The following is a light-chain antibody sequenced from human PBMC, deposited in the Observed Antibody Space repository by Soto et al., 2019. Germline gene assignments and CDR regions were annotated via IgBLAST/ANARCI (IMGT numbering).Light chain of an antibody. V-gene: IGLV2-14*01. CDR3: SSYTSSGTLYV. Sequence: QSVLTQPASVSGCPGQSITISCTGTSSDVGGYNYVSWYQQHPGKAPKLMIYDVSNRPSGVSNRFSGSKSGNTASLTISGLQAEDEADYYCSSYTSSGTLYVFGTGTKVTVL. CDR2: DVS. CDR1: SSDVGGYNY. J-gene: IGLJ1*01.